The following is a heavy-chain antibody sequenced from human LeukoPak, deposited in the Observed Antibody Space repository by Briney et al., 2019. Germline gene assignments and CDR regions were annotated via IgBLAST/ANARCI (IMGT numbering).Heavy chain of an antibody. D-gene: IGHD5-18*01. V-gene: IGHV4-34*01. CDR1: GGSFSGYY. CDR2: INHSGST. CDR3: ARGQGYSYGYEWFDP. J-gene: IGHJ5*02. Sequence: SEALSLTCAVYGGSFSGYYWSWIRQPPGKGLGWIGEINHSGSTNYNPSLKSRVTISVDTSKNQFSLKLSSVTAADTAVYYCARGQGYSYGYEWFDPWGQGTLVTVSS.